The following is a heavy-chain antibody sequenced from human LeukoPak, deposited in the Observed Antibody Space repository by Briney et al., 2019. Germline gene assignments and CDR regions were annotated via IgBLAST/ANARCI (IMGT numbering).Heavy chain of an antibody. Sequence: RPGGSLRLSCEASGCTFSRNWMTWVRQPPGKGLEWVANIRQDGNEKYYVDSVKGRFTISRDNAKNSLYLQMNSPRAEDTAVYYCASGGVVGPSTYWFYDLWGRGTRVTVSS. V-gene: IGHV3-7*01. D-gene: IGHD1-26*01. CDR3: ASGGVVGPSTYWFYDL. CDR1: GCTFSRNW. CDR2: IRQDGNEK. J-gene: IGHJ2*01.